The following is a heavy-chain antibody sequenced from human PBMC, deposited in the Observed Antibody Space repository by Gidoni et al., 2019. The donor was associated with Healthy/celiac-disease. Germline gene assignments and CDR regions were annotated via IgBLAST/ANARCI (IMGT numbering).Heavy chain of an antibody. CDR1: GFTFSSYS. J-gene: IGHJ5*02. D-gene: IGHD5-12*01. Sequence: EVQLVESGGGLVKPGGSLRLSCAASGFTFSSYSMNWVRQAPGKGLEWVSSISSSSSYIYYADSVKGRFTISRDNAKNSLYLQMNSLIAEDTAVYYCARAKEMATISDWFDPWGQGTLVTVSS. CDR2: ISSSSSYI. V-gene: IGHV3-21*01. CDR3: ARAKEMATISDWFDP.